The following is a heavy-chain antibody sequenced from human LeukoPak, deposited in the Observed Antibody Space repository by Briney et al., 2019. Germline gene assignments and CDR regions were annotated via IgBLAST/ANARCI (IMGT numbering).Heavy chain of an antibody. V-gene: IGHV4-59*01. CDR3: ARDKTNYDSSGYPYYFDY. CDR1: GGSISSYY. Sequence: PSETLSLTCTVSGGSISSYYWSWIRQPPGKGLEWIGYIYYSGSTNYNPSLKSRVTISVNTSKNQFSLKLSSVTAADMAVYYCARDKTNYDSSGYPYYFDYWGQGTLVTISS. CDR2: IYYSGST. D-gene: IGHD3-22*01. J-gene: IGHJ4*02.